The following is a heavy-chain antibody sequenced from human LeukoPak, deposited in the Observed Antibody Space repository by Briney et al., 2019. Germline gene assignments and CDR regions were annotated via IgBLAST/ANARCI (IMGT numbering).Heavy chain of an antibody. Sequence: ASVKVSCKASGYTFTSYGISWVRQAPGQGLEWMGWISAYNGNTNYAQKLQGRVTMTTDTSTSTAYMELRSLRSDDTAVYYCARVGGNGIPRTPRLPFYYYYYYMDVWGKGTTVTVSS. CDR3: ARVGGNGIPRTPRLPFYYYYYYMDV. J-gene: IGHJ6*03. CDR2: ISAYNGNT. CDR1: GYTFTSYG. V-gene: IGHV1-18*01. D-gene: IGHD1-1*01.